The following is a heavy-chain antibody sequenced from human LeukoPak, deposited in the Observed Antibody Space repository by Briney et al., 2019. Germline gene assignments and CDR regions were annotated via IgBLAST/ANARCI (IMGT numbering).Heavy chain of an antibody. Sequence: PSETLSLTCTVSGGSIISYYWSWIRQPPGKGLEWVGYMYYSGSTNYNPSLKSRVTISVDTSKNRFSLKLSSVTAADTAVYYCARGSKPAAMGGYYYYYMDVWGKGTTVTVSS. D-gene: IGHD2-2*01. CDR2: MYYSGST. CDR1: GGSIISYY. V-gene: IGHV4-59*01. J-gene: IGHJ6*03. CDR3: ARGSKPAAMGGYYYYYMDV.